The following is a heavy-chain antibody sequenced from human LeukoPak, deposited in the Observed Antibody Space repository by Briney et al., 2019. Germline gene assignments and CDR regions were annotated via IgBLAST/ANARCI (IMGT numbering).Heavy chain of an antibody. D-gene: IGHD3-10*02. Sequence: QSGGSLGLSCTVSGFTVSSNSMSWVRQAPGKGLEWVSFIYTTGRTHDSDSVKGRFTISRDSSKNTLYLQMNSLRAEDTAVYYCAELGITMIGGVWGKGTTVTISS. J-gene: IGHJ6*04. V-gene: IGHV3-53*01. CDR1: GFTVSSNS. CDR2: IYTTGRT. CDR3: AELGITMIGGV.